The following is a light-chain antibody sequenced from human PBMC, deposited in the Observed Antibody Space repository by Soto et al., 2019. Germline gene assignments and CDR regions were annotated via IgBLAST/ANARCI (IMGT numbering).Light chain of an antibody. CDR2: GAS. J-gene: IGKJ5*01. V-gene: IGKV3-15*01. CDR3: QQYNNWPFIT. CDR1: RSVSSN. Sequence: EIVLTQSPATLSLSPGERATLSCRASRSVSSNYLGWYQQKPGQSPRLLIYGASSRATGIPARFSGSGSGTEFTLTISSLQSEDFAVYYCQQYNNWPFITFGQGTRLEIK.